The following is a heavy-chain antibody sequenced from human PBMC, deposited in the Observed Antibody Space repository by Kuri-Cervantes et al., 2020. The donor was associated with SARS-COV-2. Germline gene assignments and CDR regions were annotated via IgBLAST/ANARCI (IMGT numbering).Heavy chain of an antibody. CDR1: GGSISSYY. V-gene: IGHV4-59*01. CDR2: IYYSGST. Sequence: GSLRLSCTVSGGSISSYYWSGIRQPPGKGLEWIGYIYYSGSTNYNPSLKSRVTISVDTSKNQFSLKLSSVTAADTAVYYCARGASYGDFDYWGQGTLVTVSS. CDR3: ARGASYGDFDY. D-gene: IGHD4-17*01. J-gene: IGHJ4*02.